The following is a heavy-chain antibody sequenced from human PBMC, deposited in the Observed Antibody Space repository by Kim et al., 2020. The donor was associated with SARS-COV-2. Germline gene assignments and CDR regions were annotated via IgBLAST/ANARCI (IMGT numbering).Heavy chain of an antibody. CDR1: EFSLTTGGVG. CDR3: AQDSPGLYGFDV. D-gene: IGHD6-19*01. J-gene: IGHJ6*02. CDR2: IYGNDQK. V-gene: IGHV2-5*01. Sequence: SGPTLVNPTQTLTLTCVFSEFSLTTGGVGVAWFRQPPGKSLEWLALIYGNDQKWYSPSMKRRLTIAKDASNNQVVLTLTNMRPVDAGTYYCAQDSPGLYGFDVWGQEPAVTVSS.